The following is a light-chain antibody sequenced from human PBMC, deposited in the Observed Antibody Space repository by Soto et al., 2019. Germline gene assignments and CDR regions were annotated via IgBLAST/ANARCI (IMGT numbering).Light chain of an antibody. CDR2: AAS. CDR3: QQHNNWPYT. J-gene: IGKJ2*01. CDR1: QSVSSN. V-gene: IGKV3-15*01. Sequence: ETVMTQSPATLSVSPGERATLACRASQSVSSNLAWFQQKPGQAPRLLIYAASTRATGIPARFSGSGSGTEFTLTISSLQSEDFAVYYCQQHNNWPYTFGQGTKLEIQ.